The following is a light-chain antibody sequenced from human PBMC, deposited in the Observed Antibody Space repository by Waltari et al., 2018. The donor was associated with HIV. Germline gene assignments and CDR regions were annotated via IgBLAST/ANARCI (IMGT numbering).Light chain of an antibody. CDR1: TLPKQY. J-gene: IGLJ3*02. V-gene: IGLV3-25*03. CDR2: KDT. CDR3: QSADSSNIWV. Sequence: SYALTQTHSGSVSPGQTDRITCSGDTLPKQYAYWYQQKPGQAPVLVLYKDTERPPGIPERFSASSSGTTVTLTISGVQAEDEADYYCQSADSSNIWVFGGGTKLTVL.